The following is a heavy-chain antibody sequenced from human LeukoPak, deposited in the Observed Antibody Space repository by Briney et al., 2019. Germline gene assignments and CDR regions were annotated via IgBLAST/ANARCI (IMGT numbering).Heavy chain of an antibody. CDR3: AREFGAAAGTIYYYYGMDV. CDR2: ITPLFGTA. Sequence: GSSLKVSCRASEGTFSKYSISWVRQRPGQGLEWMGGITPLFGTANYAQKFQGRVTITADESASTAYMELSRLRSDDTAAYYCAREFGAAAGTIYYYYGMDVWGQGTTVTVSS. D-gene: IGHD6-13*01. CDR1: EGTFSKYS. V-gene: IGHV1-69*01. J-gene: IGHJ6*02.